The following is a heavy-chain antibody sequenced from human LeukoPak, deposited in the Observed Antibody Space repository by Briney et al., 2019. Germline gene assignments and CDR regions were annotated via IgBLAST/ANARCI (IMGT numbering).Heavy chain of an antibody. Sequence: GGSLRLSCAASGFTFSSYSMNWVRQAPGKGLEWVSSISSSSSYIYYADSVKGRFTMSRDNAKNSLYLQMNSLRAEDTAVYYCARAYSGRYGLGYYYMDVWGKGTTVTISS. CDR3: ARAYSGRYGLGYYYMDV. V-gene: IGHV3-21*01. CDR1: GFTFSSYS. J-gene: IGHJ6*03. CDR2: ISSSSSYI. D-gene: IGHD1-26*01.